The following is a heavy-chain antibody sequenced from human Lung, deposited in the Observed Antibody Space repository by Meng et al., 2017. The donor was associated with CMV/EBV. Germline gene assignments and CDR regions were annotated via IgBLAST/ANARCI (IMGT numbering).Heavy chain of an antibody. CDR3: ARHHLKPGVEGLPAYDI. J-gene: IGHJ3*02. V-gene: IGHV4-34*01. CDR2: INHSGST. Sequence: SXTXSLXXAVYGGSFSGYYWSWIRQPPGKGLEWIGEINHSGSTNYNPSLKSRVTISVDTYKNQFSLKVSSVTAADTAVYYCARHHLKPGVEGLPAYDIWGQGTXVTVSS. D-gene: IGHD2-8*01. CDR1: GGSFSGYY.